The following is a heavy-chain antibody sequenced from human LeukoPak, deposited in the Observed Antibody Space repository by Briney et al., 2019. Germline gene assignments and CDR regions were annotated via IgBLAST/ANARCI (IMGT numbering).Heavy chain of an antibody. J-gene: IGHJ4*02. V-gene: IGHV3-23*01. CDR2: ISGSGGST. Sequence: GGSLRHSCAATRFTYSRYAMCWVRPARGRGLEWVSAISGSGGSTYYADSVKGRFTISRDNSKNTLYLQMNSLRAEDTAVYYCASLNNWGQGTLVTVSS. CDR1: RFTYSRYA. CDR3: ASLNN. D-gene: IGHD2/OR15-2a*01.